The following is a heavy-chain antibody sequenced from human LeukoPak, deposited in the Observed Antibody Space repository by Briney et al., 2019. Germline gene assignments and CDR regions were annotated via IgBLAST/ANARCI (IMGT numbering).Heavy chain of an antibody. V-gene: IGHV5-51*01. D-gene: IGHD2-15*01. CDR1: GYSFTRYW. Sequence: GESLKISCKGSGYSFTRYWIGWVRQIPGKGLEWMGIIYPGDSDTRYSPSFQGQVTISADKSISTAYLQWSSLKASDTAMYYCARVVVAATAHDAFDYWGQGTLVTVSS. CDR2: IYPGDSDT. CDR3: ARVVVAATAHDAFDY. J-gene: IGHJ4*02.